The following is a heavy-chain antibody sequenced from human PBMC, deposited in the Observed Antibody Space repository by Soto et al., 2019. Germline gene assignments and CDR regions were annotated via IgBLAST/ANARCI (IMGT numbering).Heavy chain of an antibody. V-gene: IGHV1-69*13. Sequence: SVKVSCKASGGTFSSYAISWVRQAPGQGLEWMGGINPIFGTANYAQKFQGRVTITADESTSTAYMELSSLRSEDTAVYYCAREKLDYGPLTGIDYWGQGTLVTVSS. CDR2: INPIFGTA. CDR1: GGTFSSYA. J-gene: IGHJ4*02. CDR3: AREKLDYGPLTGIDY. D-gene: IGHD4-17*01.